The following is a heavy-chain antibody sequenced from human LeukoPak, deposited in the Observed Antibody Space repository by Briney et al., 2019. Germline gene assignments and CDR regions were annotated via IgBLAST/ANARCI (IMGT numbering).Heavy chain of an antibody. CDR2: IWHDATKT. CDR3: ARTMFDFWGARYPLAFNY. CDR1: GFTFDNYA. Sequence: PGRSLRLSCAGSGFTFDNYAMHWVRQAPGKGLEWVAVIWHDATKTYYVDSVKGRFTISRDNSKNTLYLQMSRLRAEDTAVYHCARTMFDFWGARYPLAFNYWGQGTPVAVSS. V-gene: IGHV3-30*04. J-gene: IGHJ4*02. D-gene: IGHD3-3*01.